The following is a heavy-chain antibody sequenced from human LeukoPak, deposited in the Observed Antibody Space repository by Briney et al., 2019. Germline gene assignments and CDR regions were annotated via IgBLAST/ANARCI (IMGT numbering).Heavy chain of an antibody. CDR2: INHSGST. Sequence: SETLSLTCAVYGGSFSGYYWSWIRQPPGKGLEWIGEINHSGSTNYNPSLKSRVTISVDTSKNQFSLKLSSVTAADTAVYYCASWSYYYDSSGYNRRHFQHWGQGTLVTVSS. CDR1: GGSFSGYY. D-gene: IGHD3-22*01. J-gene: IGHJ1*01. V-gene: IGHV4-34*01. CDR3: ASWSYYYDSSGYNRRHFQH.